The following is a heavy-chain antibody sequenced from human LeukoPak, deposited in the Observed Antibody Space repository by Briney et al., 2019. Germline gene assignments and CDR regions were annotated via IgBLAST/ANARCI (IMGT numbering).Heavy chain of an antibody. D-gene: IGHD6-13*01. Sequence: PGGSMRLSSAAAWFTVSSNYMSWVREAPGEGLELVSVIYSGGSTYYADSVKGRFTISRDNSKNTLYLQMNSLRAEDTAVYYCARALRGGAAAGIYFGHWGQGTLVTVSS. CDR3: ARALRGGAAAGIYFGH. J-gene: IGHJ4*02. V-gene: IGHV3-53*01. CDR2: IYSGGST. CDR1: WFTVSSNY.